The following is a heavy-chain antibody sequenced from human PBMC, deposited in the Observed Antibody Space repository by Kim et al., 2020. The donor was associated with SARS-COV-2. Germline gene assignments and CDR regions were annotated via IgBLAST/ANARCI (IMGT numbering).Heavy chain of an antibody. J-gene: IGHJ4*02. CDR2: IYYSGST. Sequence: SETLSLTCTVSGGSISSGGYYWSWIRQHPGKGLEWIGYIYYSGSTYYNPSLKSRVTISVDTSKNQFSLKLSSVTAADTAVYYCARDGRWLQHKYYFDYWGQGTLVTVSS. D-gene: IGHD5-12*01. CDR3: ARDGRWLQHKYYFDY. V-gene: IGHV4-31*03. CDR1: GGSISSGGYY.